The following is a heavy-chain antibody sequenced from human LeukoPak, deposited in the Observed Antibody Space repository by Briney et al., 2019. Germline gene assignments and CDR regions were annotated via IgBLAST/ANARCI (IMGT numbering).Heavy chain of an antibody. V-gene: IGHV4-30-4*08. CDR1: GGSISSGDYY. D-gene: IGHD3-10*01. Sequence: SETLSLTCTVSGGSISSGDYYWSWIRQPPGKGLEWIGYIYYSGSTYYNPSLKSRVTISVDTSKNQFSLKLSSVTAADTAVYYCRRDRANWFDPWDQGTLVNVSS. CDR3: RRDRANWFDP. J-gene: IGHJ5*02. CDR2: IYYSGST.